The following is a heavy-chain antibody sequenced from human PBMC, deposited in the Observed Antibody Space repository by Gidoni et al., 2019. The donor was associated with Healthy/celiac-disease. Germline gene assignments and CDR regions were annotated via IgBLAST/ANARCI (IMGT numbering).Heavy chain of an antibody. V-gene: IGHV3-13*01. CDR2: IGTAGDT. CDR1: GFTFSSYD. Sequence: EVQLVESGVGLVQPGGSLRLSCAASGFTFSSYDMPWVRQATGKGLGWVSAIGTAGDTDYPGAVKGRFTISRENAKNSLYLQMNSLRAGDTAVYYCARAHSEDDSSGYRDRYFDLWGRGTLVTVSS. J-gene: IGHJ2*01. D-gene: IGHD3-22*01. CDR3: ARAHSEDDSSGYRDRYFDL.